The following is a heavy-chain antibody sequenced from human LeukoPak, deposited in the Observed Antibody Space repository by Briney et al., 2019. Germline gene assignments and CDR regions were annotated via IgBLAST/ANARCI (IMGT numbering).Heavy chain of an antibody. CDR3: ARVWGAIDY. CDR1: GYTFTNYD. CDR2: MNPKSGNT. D-gene: IGHD1-26*01. Sequence: ASVKVSCKTSGYTFTNYDINWVRQAAGQGLEWMGWMNPKSGNTGSAQRFQGRVTMTRDTSISTAYMELSSLRSEDTAVYYCARVWGAIDYWGQGTLVTVSS. V-gene: IGHV1-8*01. J-gene: IGHJ4*02.